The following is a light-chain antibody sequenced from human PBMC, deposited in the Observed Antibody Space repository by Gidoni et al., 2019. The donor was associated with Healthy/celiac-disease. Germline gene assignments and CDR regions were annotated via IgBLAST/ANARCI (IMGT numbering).Light chain of an antibody. CDR2: AAS. J-gene: IGKJ2*01. Sequence: DIQMTQSTSSLSASVGDRVTITCRAIQSISSYLNWYQQKPGKATKLLIYAASSLQSGVPSRFSGSGSGTDFTLTISSLQPEDFATYYCQQSYSTPYTFGQGTKLEIK. CDR3: QQSYSTPYT. V-gene: IGKV1-39*01. CDR1: QSISSY.